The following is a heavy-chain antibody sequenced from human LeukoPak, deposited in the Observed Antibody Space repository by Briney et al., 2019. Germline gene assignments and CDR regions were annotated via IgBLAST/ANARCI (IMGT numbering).Heavy chain of an antibody. CDR3: ARSRGYNWNYDDSSDAFDI. D-gene: IGHD1-7*01. CDR1: GGSISSYY. V-gene: IGHV4-4*07. Sequence: SETLSLTCTVSGGSISSYYWSWIRQPAGKGLEWIGRIYTSGSTNYNPSLKSRVTMSVDTSKNQFSLKLSSVTAADTAVYYCARSRGYNWNYDDSSDAFDIWGQGTMVTVSS. CDR2: IYTSGST. J-gene: IGHJ3*02.